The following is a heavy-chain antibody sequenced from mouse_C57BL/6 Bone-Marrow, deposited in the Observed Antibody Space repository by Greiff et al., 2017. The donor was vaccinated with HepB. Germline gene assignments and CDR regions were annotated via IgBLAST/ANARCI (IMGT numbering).Heavy chain of an antibody. CDR2: ISYSGST. CDR3: AREDYSKSYWYFDV. V-gene: IGHV3-1*01. D-gene: IGHD2-5*01. CDR1: GYSITSGYD. Sequence: EVKLVESGPGMVKPSQSLSLTCTVTGYSITSGYDWHWIRHFPGNKLEWMGYISYSGSTNYNPSLKSRISITHDTSKNHFFLKLNSVTTEDTATYYCAREDYSKSYWYFDVWGTGTTVTVSS. J-gene: IGHJ1*03.